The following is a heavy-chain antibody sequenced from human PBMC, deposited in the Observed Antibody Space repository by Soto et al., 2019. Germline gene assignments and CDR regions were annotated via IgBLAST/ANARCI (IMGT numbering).Heavy chain of an antibody. Sequence: SETLSLTCTVSGGSISSSSYYWGWIRQPPGRGLEWIGNIYYSGSTYYNPSLKSRVTISVDTSKNQFSLKLSSVTAADTAVYYCARPYDSSAYYPNWFDPWGQGTLVTVSS. CDR3: ARPYDSSAYYPNWFDP. D-gene: IGHD3-22*01. V-gene: IGHV4-39*01. CDR2: IYYSGST. CDR1: GGSISSSSYY. J-gene: IGHJ5*02.